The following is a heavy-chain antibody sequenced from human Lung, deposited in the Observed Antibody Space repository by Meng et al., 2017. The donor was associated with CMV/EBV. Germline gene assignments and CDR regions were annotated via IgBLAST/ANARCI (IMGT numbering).Heavy chain of an antibody. V-gene: IGHV1-69*05. CDR2: IIPIFGTV. Sequence: SSVXVSXKVSGGTLSSYTVHWARQAPGQGLEWMGGIIPIFGTVKYPQKFQGRVTMTTDESTNTAYLDLSSLRSEGTAVYHCVIGLAASVIGLTPMDHWGQGXLVTVSS. CDR1: GGTLSSYT. D-gene: IGHD3-10*01. CDR3: VIGLAASVIGLTPMDH. J-gene: IGHJ4*02.